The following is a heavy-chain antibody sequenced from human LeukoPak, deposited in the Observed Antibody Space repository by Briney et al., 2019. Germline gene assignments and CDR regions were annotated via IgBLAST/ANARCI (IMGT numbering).Heavy chain of an antibody. J-gene: IGHJ5*02. D-gene: IGHD1-1*01. CDR3: ARGKYYNDGDDP. CDR1: GYTFTDYY. V-gene: IGHV1-2*02. CDR2: MNPNSGGT. Sequence: GASVKVSCKASGYTFTDYYIHWVRQAPGQGLEWMGWMNPNSGGTDYAQKFQGRVTMTRDTSVSTAYMEIRGLTGDDTAVYYCARGKYYNDGDDPWGQGTLVTVSS.